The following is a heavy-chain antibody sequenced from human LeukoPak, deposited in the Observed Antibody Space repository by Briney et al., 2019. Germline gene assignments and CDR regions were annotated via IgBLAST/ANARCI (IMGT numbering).Heavy chain of an antibody. D-gene: IGHD6-13*01. CDR2: IYYSGST. V-gene: IGHV4-59*01. Sequence: SETLSPTCTVSGGSISSYYWSWIRQPPGKGLEWIGYIYYSGSTNYNPSLKSRVTISVDTSKNQFSLKLSSVTAADTAVYYCARDRYSRTGFDYWGQGTLVTVSS. J-gene: IGHJ4*02. CDR1: GGSISSYY. CDR3: ARDRYSRTGFDY.